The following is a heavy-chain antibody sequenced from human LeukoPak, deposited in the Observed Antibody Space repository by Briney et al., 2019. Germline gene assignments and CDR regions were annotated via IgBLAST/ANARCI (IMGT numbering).Heavy chain of an antibody. D-gene: IGHD4-23*01. CDR1: GYTFTSYA. J-gene: IGHJ4*02. V-gene: IGHV1-3*01. Sequence: ASVKVSCKASGYTFTSYAMYWVRQAPGQRLEWMGWINAGNGNTKYSQKFQGRVTITRDTSASTAYMELSSLRSEDTAVYYCARVVFRGGASTRGEGGKRPYYFDYWGQGTLVTVSS. CDR2: INAGNGNT. CDR3: ARVVFRGGASTRGEGGKRPYYFDY.